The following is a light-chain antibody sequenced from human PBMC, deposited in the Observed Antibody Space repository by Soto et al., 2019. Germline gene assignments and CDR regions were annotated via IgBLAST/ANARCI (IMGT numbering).Light chain of an antibody. CDR3: QHYHNLPPFT. CDR1: QDIRTS. J-gene: IGKJ3*01. CDR2: GAS. Sequence: DIQMTQSPLSLSASVGARVSITCQASQDIRTSLSWFQHKPGRAPKLLIYGASYLETGVPSRFRGSGSGTDFTFTITSLQPEDIATYYCQHYHNLPPFTFGPGTIVDIK. V-gene: IGKV1-33*01.